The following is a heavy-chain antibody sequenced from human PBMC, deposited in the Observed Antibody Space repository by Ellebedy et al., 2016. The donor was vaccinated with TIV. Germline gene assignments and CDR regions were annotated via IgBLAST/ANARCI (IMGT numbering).Heavy chain of an antibody. Sequence: SETLSLTCAISGDSVSSNSAAWNWIRQSPSRGLEWLGRTYYRSKWYNDYAVSVKSRITINPDTSKNQFSLQLNSVTPEDTAVYYCARAAGYSSSWTTRGSGWFDPWGQGTLVTVSS. CDR3: ARAAGYSSSWTTRGSGWFDP. D-gene: IGHD6-13*01. J-gene: IGHJ5*02. CDR2: TYYRSKWYN. V-gene: IGHV6-1*01. CDR1: GDSVSSNSAA.